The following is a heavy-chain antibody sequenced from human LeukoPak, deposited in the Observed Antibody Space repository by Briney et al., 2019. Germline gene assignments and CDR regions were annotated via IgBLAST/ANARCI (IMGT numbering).Heavy chain of an antibody. V-gene: IGHV4-59*01. CDR3: ARAERWLQLIDY. J-gene: IGHJ4*02. D-gene: IGHD5-24*01. CDR1: GGSISSYY. CDR2: IYYSGST. Sequence: SETLSLTCTVSGGSISSYYWSWIRQPPGKGLEWIGYIYYSGSTNYNPSLKSRVTISVDTSKNQFSLKLSSVTAVDTAVYYCARAERWLQLIDYWGQGTLVTVSS.